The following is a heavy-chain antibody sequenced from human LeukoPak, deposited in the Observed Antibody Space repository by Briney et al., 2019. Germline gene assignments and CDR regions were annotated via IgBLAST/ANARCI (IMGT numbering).Heavy chain of an antibody. CDR1: GYTFTGYY. CDR2: INPNSGGT. CDR3: ATTMVRGIDAFDI. J-gene: IGHJ3*02. V-gene: IGHV1-2*02. Sequence: GASVKVSCKASGYTFTGYYMHWVRQAPGQGLEWMGWINPNSGGTNYAQKFQGRVTMTRDTSISTAYMELSRLRSDDTAVYYCATTMVRGIDAFDIWGQGTMVTVSS. D-gene: IGHD3-10*01.